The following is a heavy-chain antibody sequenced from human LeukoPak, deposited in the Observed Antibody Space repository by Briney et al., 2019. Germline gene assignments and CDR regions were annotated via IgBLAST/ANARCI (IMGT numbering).Heavy chain of an antibody. J-gene: IGHJ4*02. CDR3: ARDPHPRSGYPDY. CDR1: GGTFSSYA. Sequence: GASVKVSCKASGGTFSSYAISWVRQAPGQGLEWMGRIIPILGVANYAQKFQGRVTITADKSTSTAYMELSSLRSEDTAVYYCARDPHPRSGYPDYWGQGTLVTVSS. V-gene: IGHV1-69*04. CDR2: IIPILGVA. D-gene: IGHD3-22*01.